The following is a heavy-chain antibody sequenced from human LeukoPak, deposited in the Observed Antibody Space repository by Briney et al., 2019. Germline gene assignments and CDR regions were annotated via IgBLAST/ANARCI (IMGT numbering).Heavy chain of an antibody. CDR2: INPNSGGT. CDR3: ARAREWLATYYFDY. J-gene: IGHJ4*02. CDR1: GYTFTGYY. Sequence: GASVKVPCKASGYTFTGYYMHWVRQAPGQGLEWMGWINPNSGGTNYAQKFQGRVTMTRDTSISTAYMELSRLRSDDTAVYYCARAREWLATYYFDYWGQGTLVTVSS. V-gene: IGHV1-2*02. D-gene: IGHD6-19*01.